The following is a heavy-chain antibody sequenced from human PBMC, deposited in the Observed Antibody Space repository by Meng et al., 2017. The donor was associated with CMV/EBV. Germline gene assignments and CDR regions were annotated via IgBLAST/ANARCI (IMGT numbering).Heavy chain of an antibody. D-gene: IGHD4-17*01. Sequence: VQLVQSGAEVQKPGATVKVACKASGYSFTSYYMHWVRQAPGQGLEWMGIINPSGGSTSYAQKFQGRVTMTRDTSTSTVYMELSSLRSEDTAVYYCAEGDYGDAQVWGQGTLVTVSS. CDR2: INPSGGST. J-gene: IGHJ4*02. V-gene: IGHV1-46*01. CDR3: AEGDYGDAQV. CDR1: GYSFTSYY.